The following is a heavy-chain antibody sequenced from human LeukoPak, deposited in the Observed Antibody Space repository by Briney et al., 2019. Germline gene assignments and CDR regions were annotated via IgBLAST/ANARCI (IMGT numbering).Heavy chain of an antibody. D-gene: IGHD4-17*01. J-gene: IGHJ3*02. CDR3: ARRNGDYGDAFDI. CDR1: GYSISSGYY. V-gene: IGHV4-38-2*01. CDR2: IYHSGST. Sequence: SETLSLTCAVSGYSISSGYYWGWIRQPTGKGLEWIGSIYHSGSTYYNPSLKSRVTISVDTSKNQFSLKLSSVTAADTAVYYCARRNGDYGDAFDIWGQGTMVTVSS.